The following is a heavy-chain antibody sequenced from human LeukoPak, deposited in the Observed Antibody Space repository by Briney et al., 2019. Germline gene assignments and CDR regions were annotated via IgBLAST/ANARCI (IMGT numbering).Heavy chain of an antibody. V-gene: IGHV4-39*07. CDR1: GDSIRSSNYY. CDR3: ASGEGWLVRY. CDR2: IYYSGST. Sequence: PSETLSLTCTVSGDSIRSSNYYWGWICQPPGKGLEWIGNIYYSGSTYYSASLKSRVTISVDTSRTQFSLKLNSVTAADTAVYYCASGEGWLVRYWGQGTLVTVSS. D-gene: IGHD6-19*01. J-gene: IGHJ4*02.